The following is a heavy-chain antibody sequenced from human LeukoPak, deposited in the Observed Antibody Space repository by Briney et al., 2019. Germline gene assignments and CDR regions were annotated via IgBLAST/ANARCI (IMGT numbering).Heavy chain of an antibody. CDR1: GYTFTGYY. Sequence: ASVKVSCKASGYTFTGYYMHWVRQAPGQGLEWMGWISAYNGNTNYAQKLQGRVTMTTDTSTSTAYMELRSLRSDDTAVYYCARVRGYYYGSGSYLGHYYYMDVWGKGTTVTVSS. CDR2: ISAYNGNT. J-gene: IGHJ6*03. V-gene: IGHV1-18*04. D-gene: IGHD3-10*01. CDR3: ARVRGYYYGSGSYLGHYYYMDV.